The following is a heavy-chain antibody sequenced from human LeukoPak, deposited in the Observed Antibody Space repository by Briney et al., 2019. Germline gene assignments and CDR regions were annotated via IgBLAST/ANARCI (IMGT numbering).Heavy chain of an antibody. J-gene: IGHJ6*02. D-gene: IGHD2-2*01. CDR2: IYPGDSDT. V-gene: IGHV5-51*01. CDR3: ARTSRSHRVVPAARLSHDYYSGMDV. CDR1: GYSFTSYW. Sequence: GESLKISCRGSGYSFTSYWIGWVRQMPGKGLEWMGIIYPGDSDTRYSPSFQGQVTISADKSISTAYLQWSSLKASDTAMYYCARTSRSHRVVPAARLSHDYYSGMDVWGQGTTVTVSS.